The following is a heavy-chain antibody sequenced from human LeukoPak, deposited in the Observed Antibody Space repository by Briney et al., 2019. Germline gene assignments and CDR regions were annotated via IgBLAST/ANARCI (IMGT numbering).Heavy chain of an antibody. J-gene: IGHJ2*01. D-gene: IGHD4-23*01. Sequence: GGSLRLSCAASGFTFSSYSMNWVRQAPGRGLEWVSYISSSSSTIYYADSVKGRFTISRDNSKNTLYLQMNSLRAEDTAVYYCAKDHPRATVVTPVWYFDLWGRGTLVTVSS. V-gene: IGHV3-48*01. CDR2: ISSSSSTI. CDR3: AKDHPRATVVTPVWYFDL. CDR1: GFTFSSYS.